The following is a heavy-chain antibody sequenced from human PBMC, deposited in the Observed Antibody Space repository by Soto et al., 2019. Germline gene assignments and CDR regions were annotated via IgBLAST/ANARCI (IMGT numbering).Heavy chain of an antibody. CDR2: IIPILGIA. CDR3: ARGGGNNYYGSGSYTWYYYGMDV. V-gene: IGHV1-69*02. CDR1: GGTFSSYT. D-gene: IGHD3-10*01. Sequence: QVQLVQSGAEVKKPGSSVKVSCKASGGTFSSYTISWVRLAPGQGLEWMGRIIPILGIANYAQKFQGRVTITADKSTSTAYMELSSLRSEDTAVYYCARGGGNNYYGSGSYTWYYYGMDVWGQGTTVTVSS. J-gene: IGHJ6*02.